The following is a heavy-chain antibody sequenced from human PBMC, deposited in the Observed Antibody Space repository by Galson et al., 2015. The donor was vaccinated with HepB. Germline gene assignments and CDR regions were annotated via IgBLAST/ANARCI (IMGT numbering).Heavy chain of an antibody. Sequence: SVKVSCKASDYTFTNYGISWVRQAPGQGLEWMGWINTYNGITNYAQKFQGRVTMTKDTSTRTVCMILRSLRSDDTAVYYCARDCLVTTRKWFDPWGQGTPVIVSS. J-gene: IGHJ5*02. CDR3: ARDCLVTTRKWFDP. CDR2: INTYNGIT. V-gene: IGHV1-18*01. CDR1: DYTFTNYG. D-gene: IGHD4-17*01.